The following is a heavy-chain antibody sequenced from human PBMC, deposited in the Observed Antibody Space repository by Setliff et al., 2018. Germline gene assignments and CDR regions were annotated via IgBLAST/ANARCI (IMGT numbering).Heavy chain of an antibody. CDR3: VRCGGVRGVLYNWFDP. CDR1: GFTLSEYY. Sequence: WASVKVSCKASGFTLSEYYMHWVRQAPGQGLEWMGSINAKSGGTNYAQKFRGRIIITRDTSIATVYLELSGLQSDDTAIYFCVRCGGVRGVLYNWFDPWG. J-gene: IGHJ5*02. CDR2: INAKSGGT. D-gene: IGHD3-10*01. V-gene: IGHV1-2*02.